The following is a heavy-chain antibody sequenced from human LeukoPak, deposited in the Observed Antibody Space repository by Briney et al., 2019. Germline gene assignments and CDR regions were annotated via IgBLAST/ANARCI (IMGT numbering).Heavy chain of an antibody. CDR2: FDPEDGET. CDR3: ATGNSSGWLFDY. V-gene: IGHV1-24*01. D-gene: IGHD6-19*01. CDR1: GYTLTELS. J-gene: IGHJ4*02. Sequence: ASVKVSCKVSGYTLTELSMHWVRQAPGKGLEWMGGFDPEDGETIYAQKFQGRVTMTEDTSTDTAYMELSSLRSEDTAVYCCATGNSSGWLFDYWGQGTLVTVSS.